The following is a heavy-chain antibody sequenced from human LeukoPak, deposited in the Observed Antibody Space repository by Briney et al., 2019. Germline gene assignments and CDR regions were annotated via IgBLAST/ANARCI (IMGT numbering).Heavy chain of an antibody. J-gene: IGHJ4*02. D-gene: IGHD3-22*01. CDR1: GFTFSDYY. Sequence: GGSLSLSCAASGFTFSDYYMIWIRQAPGKGLEWVSYISSSGSNMYYADSVKGRFTISRDNSKNTLYLQMSSLRAEDTAVYYCAKGKYYYDPPATIFDYWGQGTLVTVSS. CDR2: ISSSGSNM. CDR3: AKGKYYYDPPATIFDY. V-gene: IGHV3-11*01.